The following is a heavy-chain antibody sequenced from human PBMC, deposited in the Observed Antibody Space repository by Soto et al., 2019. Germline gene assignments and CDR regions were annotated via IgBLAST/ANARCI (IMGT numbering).Heavy chain of an antibody. CDR1: GGTFSSYT. D-gene: IGHD2-15*01. V-gene: IGHV1-69*02. CDR3: ARSVVAATIAFDY. J-gene: IGHJ4*02. CDR2: IIPILGIA. Sequence: SVKVSCKASGGTFSSYTISWVRQAPGQGLEWMGRIIPILGIANYAQKFQGRVTITADKSTSTAYMELSSLRSEDTAVYYCARSVVAATIAFDYWGQGTLVTVSS.